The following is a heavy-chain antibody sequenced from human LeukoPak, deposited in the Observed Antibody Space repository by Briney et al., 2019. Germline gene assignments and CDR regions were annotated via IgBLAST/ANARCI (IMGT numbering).Heavy chain of an antibody. CDR2: ISGSGGST. CDR3: AKDITMVRGVITPDAFDI. J-gene: IGHJ3*02. D-gene: IGHD3-10*01. CDR1: GFTFSSYS. V-gene: IGHV3-23*01. Sequence: GGSLRLSCAASGFTFSSYSMNWVRQAPGKGLEWVSAISGSGGSTYYADSVKGRFTISGDNSKNTLYLQMNSLRAEDTAVYYCAKDITMVRGVITPDAFDIWGQGTMVTVSS.